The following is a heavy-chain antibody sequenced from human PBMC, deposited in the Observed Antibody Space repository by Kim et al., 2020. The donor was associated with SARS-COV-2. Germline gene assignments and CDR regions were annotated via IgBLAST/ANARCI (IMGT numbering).Heavy chain of an antibody. CDR1: GFTFSSYG. Sequence: GGSLRLSCAASGFTFSSYGMHWVRQAPGKGLEWVAVISYDGSNKYYADSVKGRFTISRDNSKNTLYLQMNSLRAEDTAVYYCAKDLMGYSDRTFDYYYYYGMDVWGQGTTVTVSS. CDR3: AKDLMGYSDRTFDYYYYYGMDV. D-gene: IGHD3-9*01. CDR2: ISYDGSNK. J-gene: IGHJ6*02. V-gene: IGHV3-30*18.